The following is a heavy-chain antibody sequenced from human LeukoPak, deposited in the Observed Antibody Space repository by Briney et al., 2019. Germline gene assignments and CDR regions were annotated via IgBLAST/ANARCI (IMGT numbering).Heavy chain of an antibody. D-gene: IGHD5-18*01. CDR3: AKDGYSYGSPSGGFDY. CDR2: ISWNSGSI. J-gene: IGHJ4*02. Sequence: GGSLRLSCAASGSTVSSDYMSWVRQAPGKGLEWVSGISWNSGSIGYADSVKGRFTISRDNAKNSLYLQMNSLRAEDTALYYCAKDGYSYGSPSGGFDYWGQGTLVTVSS. CDR1: GSTVSSDY. V-gene: IGHV3-9*01.